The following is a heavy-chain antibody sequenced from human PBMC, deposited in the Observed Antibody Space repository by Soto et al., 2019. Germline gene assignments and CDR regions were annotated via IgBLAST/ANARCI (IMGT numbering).Heavy chain of an antibody. Sequence: QVQLVQSGAEVKKPGSSVKVSCKASGGTFSSYAISWVRQAPGQGLEWRGGIIPIFGTANYAQKFQGRVTITADESTSTADMELSSLRSEDTAVYYCARGSIAALVSYYGMDVWGQGTTVTVSS. CDR1: GGTFSSYA. D-gene: IGHD6-6*01. J-gene: IGHJ6*02. CDR3: ARGSIAALVSYYGMDV. CDR2: IIPIFGTA. V-gene: IGHV1-69*01.